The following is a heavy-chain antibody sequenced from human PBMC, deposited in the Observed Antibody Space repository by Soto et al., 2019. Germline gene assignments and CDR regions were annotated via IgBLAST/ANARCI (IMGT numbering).Heavy chain of an antibody. D-gene: IGHD6-13*01. CDR1: GGSISSSSSY. Sequence: SETLSLTCTVSGGSISSSSSYWGWIRQPPGQGLEWIGTIYSGSTYYNPSLKSRVTISVDTSKNQFSLKLSSVAAADTAIYFCATTRGIAVGGSFDYWGQGTLVTVSS. J-gene: IGHJ4*02. CDR2: IYSGST. CDR3: ATTRGIAVGGSFDY. V-gene: IGHV4-39*01.